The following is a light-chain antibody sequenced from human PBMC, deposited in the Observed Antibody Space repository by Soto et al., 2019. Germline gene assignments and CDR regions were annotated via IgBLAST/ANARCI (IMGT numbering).Light chain of an antibody. CDR1: QSISSH. V-gene: IGKV1-39*01. CDR2: TAS. Sequence: DIRMYHSPSSLSANVRDTVTITCRASQSISSHLNWYQQKPGKAPNLLMYTASNLQSGVPSRFSGSGSGTDFTLTISSLQPEDFATYYCQLSYITPISFGQGGLLEIK. J-gene: IGKJ5*01. CDR3: QLSYITPIS.